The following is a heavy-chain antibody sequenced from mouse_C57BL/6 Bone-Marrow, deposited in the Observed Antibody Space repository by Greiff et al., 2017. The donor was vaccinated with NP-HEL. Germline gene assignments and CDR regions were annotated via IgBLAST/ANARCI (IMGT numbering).Heavy chain of an antibody. CDR1: GYTFTSYW. Sequence: VQLQQSGTVLARPGASVKMSCKTSGYTFTSYWMHWVKQRPGQGLEWIGAIYPGNSDTSYNQKFKGNAKLTAVTSASTAYMELSSLTNEDSAVYYCTYGNYYYAMDYWGQGTSVTVSS. V-gene: IGHV1-5*01. CDR3: TYGNYYYAMDY. D-gene: IGHD2-1*01. J-gene: IGHJ4*01. CDR2: IYPGNSDT.